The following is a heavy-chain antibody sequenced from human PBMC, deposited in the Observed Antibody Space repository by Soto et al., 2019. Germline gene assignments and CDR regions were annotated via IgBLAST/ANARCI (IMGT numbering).Heavy chain of an antibody. V-gene: IGHV3-7*03. CDR1: GFTFSSYW. CDR2: IKQDGSEK. CDR3: ARLGIAVASGAFDI. J-gene: IGHJ3*02. Sequence: GSLRLSCAASGFTFSSYWIICFRHSAGKGLEWVGNIKQDGSEKYYVDSVKGRFTISRDNAKNSLYLQMNSLRAEDTAVYYCARLGIAVASGAFDIWGQGTMVTVSS. D-gene: IGHD6-19*01.